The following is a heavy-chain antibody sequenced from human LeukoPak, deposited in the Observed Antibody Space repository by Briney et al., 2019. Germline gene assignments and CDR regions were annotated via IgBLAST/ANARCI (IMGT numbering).Heavy chain of an antibody. J-gene: IGHJ4*02. CDR3: VRREMTGYSSACYY. CDR2: IDPSDSYT. V-gene: IGHV5-10-1*01. CDR1: GYSFTSYW. D-gene: IGHD6-19*01. Sequence: GESLKISCKGSGYSFTSYWISWVRQMPGKGLEWMGRIDPSDSYTNYSPSFQGHVTISVDTSITTAYLQWSSLKASDTAMYYCVRREMTGYSSACYYWGQGTLVTVSS.